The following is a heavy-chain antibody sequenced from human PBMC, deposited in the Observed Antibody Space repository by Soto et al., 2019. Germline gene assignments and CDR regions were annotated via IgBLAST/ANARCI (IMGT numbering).Heavy chain of an antibody. CDR2: IYYSGST. Sequence: QLQLQESGPGLVKPSETLSLTCTVSGGSISSSSYYWGWIHQPPGKGLEWIGSIYYSGSTYYNPSLKSRVTISVDTSKNQFSLKLSSVTAADTAVYYCARQVSAAGTYYWGQGTLVTVSS. J-gene: IGHJ4*02. CDR1: GGSISSSSYY. D-gene: IGHD6-13*01. CDR3: ARQVSAAGTYY. V-gene: IGHV4-39*01.